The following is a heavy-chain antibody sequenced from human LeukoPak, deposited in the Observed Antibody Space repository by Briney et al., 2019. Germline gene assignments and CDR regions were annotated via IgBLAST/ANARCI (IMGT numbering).Heavy chain of an antibody. CDR1: GYSISSGYY. CDR2: IYHSGST. Sequence: SETLSLTCTVSGYSISSGYYWGWIRQPPGKGLAWIGSIYHSGSTYYNPSLKSRVTITVDTSKNQFSLKLSSVTAADTAVYYCAREGKYYYDSSGPNGVDYWGQGTLVTVSS. CDR3: AREGKYYYDSSGPNGVDY. D-gene: IGHD3-22*01. J-gene: IGHJ4*02. V-gene: IGHV4-38-2*02.